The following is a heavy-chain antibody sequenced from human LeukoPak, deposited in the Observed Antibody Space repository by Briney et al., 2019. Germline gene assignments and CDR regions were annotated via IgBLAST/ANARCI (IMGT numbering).Heavy chain of an antibody. D-gene: IGHD5-12*01. CDR1: GGTFSSYA. J-gene: IGHJ4*02. CDR2: IIPILGIA. V-gene: IGHV1-69*04. CDR3: ARSEWLRQPHFDY. Sequence: ASVKVSCKASGGTFSSYAISWVRQAPGQGLEWMGRIIPILGIANYAQKFQGRVTITADKSQSTAYMELSSLRSEDTAVYYCARSEWLRQPHFDYWGQGTLVTVSS.